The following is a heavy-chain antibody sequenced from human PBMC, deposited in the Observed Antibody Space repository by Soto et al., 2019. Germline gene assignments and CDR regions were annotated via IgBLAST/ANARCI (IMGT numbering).Heavy chain of an antibody. Sequence: GGSLRLSCAASGFTFSSYSMNWVRQAPGKGLEWVSSISSSSSYIYYADSVKGRFTISRDNAKNSLYLQMNSLRAEDTAVYYCARDGSYDILTGHYYRAYYYYGMDVWGQGTTVTVSS. D-gene: IGHD3-9*01. V-gene: IGHV3-21*01. CDR3: ARDGSYDILTGHYYRAYYYYGMDV. J-gene: IGHJ6*02. CDR2: ISSSSSYI. CDR1: GFTFSSYS.